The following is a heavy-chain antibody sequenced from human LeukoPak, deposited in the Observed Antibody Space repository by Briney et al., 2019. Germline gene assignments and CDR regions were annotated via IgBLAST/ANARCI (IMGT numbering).Heavy chain of an antibody. V-gene: IGHV3-21*01. J-gene: IGHJ5*02. CDR3: ARKGIAAVKFDP. Sequence: GGSLRLSCAASGFTFSSYSMSWVRQAPGKWLEWVSSISSSSSYIYYADSVKGRFTISRDNAKNSLYLQMNSLRAEDTAVYYCARKGIAAVKFDPWGQGTLVTVSS. CDR1: GFTFSSYS. CDR2: ISSSSSYI. D-gene: IGHD6-13*01.